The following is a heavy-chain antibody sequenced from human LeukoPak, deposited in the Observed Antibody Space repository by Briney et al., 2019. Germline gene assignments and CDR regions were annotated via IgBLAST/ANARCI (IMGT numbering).Heavy chain of an antibody. D-gene: IGHD6-13*01. CDR3: AREPEAAAGKIDY. CDR2: IYYSGSA. CDR1: GGSISNGGYY. V-gene: IGHV4-31*03. J-gene: IGHJ4*02. Sequence: SSETLSLTCTVSGGSISNGGYYWSWIRQHPGKGLEWIGYIYYSGSAYYNPSLKSRVTISVDTSKNQFSLKLSSVTAADTAVYYCAREPEAAAGKIDYWGQGTLVTVSS.